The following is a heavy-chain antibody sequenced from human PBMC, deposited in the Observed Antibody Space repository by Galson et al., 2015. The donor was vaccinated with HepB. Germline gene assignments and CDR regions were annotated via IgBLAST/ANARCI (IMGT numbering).Heavy chain of an antibody. CDR1: GFTVSSNY. V-gene: IGHV3-66*01. J-gene: IGHJ3*02. CDR3: ARGPRISMPLDI. D-gene: IGHD2/OR15-2a*01. Sequence: SLRLSCAASGFTVSSNYMSWVRQAPGKGLEWVSVIYIGGSTYYADSVKGRFTISRDNSKNTLYRQMNSLRAEDTAVYYCARGPRISMPLDIWGQGTMVTVSS. CDR2: IYIGGST.